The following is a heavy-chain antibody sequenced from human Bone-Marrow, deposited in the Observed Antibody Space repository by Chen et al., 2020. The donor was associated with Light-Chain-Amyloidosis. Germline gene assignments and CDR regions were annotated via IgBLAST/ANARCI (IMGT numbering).Heavy chain of an antibody. CDR3: ARLRDGYNFDY. D-gene: IGHD5-12*01. CDR1: GYTFPNYW. CDR2: IYPDDSDA. Sequence: EVQLEQSGPEVKKPGESLKISCKGSGYTFPNYWIGWVRQMPGKGLEWMGVIYPDDSDARYSPSFEGQVTISADNSITTAYPQWRSLKASDTAMYYCARLRDGYNFDYWGQGTLVTVSS. V-gene: IGHV5-51*01. J-gene: IGHJ4*02.